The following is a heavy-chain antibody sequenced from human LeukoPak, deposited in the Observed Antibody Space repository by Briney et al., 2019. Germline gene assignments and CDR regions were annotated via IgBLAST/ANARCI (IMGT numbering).Heavy chain of an antibody. Sequence: SETLSLTCAVYGGSFSGYYWSWIRQPPGKGLEWIGEINHSGSTNDNPSLKSRVTISVDTSKNQFSLKLSSVTAADTAVYYCARAGAAGVLDYWGQGTLVTVSS. CDR3: ARAGAAGVLDY. J-gene: IGHJ4*02. CDR2: INHSGST. D-gene: IGHD6-13*01. V-gene: IGHV4-34*01. CDR1: GGSFSGYY.